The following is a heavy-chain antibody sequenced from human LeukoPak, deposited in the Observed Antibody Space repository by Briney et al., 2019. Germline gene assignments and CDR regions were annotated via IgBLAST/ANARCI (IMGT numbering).Heavy chain of an antibody. CDR3: ARAAGTKDYYGSGSYDY. CDR1: GYTFTSYY. V-gene: IGHV1-2*02. CDR2: ISPNSGGT. J-gene: IGHJ4*02. D-gene: IGHD3-10*01. Sequence: GASVKVSCKASGYTFTSYYMHWVRQAPGQGLEWMGWISPNSGGTNYAQKFQGRVTMTRDTSISTAYMELSRLRSDDTAVYYCARAAGTKDYYGSGSYDYWGQGTLVTVSS.